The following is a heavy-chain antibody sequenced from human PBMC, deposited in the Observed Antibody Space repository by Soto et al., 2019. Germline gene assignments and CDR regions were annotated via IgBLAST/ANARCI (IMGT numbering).Heavy chain of an antibody. CDR1: GYSFTSHT. D-gene: IGHD3-22*01. J-gene: IGHJ2*01. Sequence: QVQLVQSGAEVKKPGASVKVSCKASGYSFTSHTMHWVRQAPGQRLEWMGWINAGNVNTRYSQKFQGRATITTDTSASTVYMELRSLRSEATAVYFCARAITMTGNFDFWGRGTLVTVSS. V-gene: IGHV1-3*01. CDR3: ARAITMTGNFDF. CDR2: INAGNVNT.